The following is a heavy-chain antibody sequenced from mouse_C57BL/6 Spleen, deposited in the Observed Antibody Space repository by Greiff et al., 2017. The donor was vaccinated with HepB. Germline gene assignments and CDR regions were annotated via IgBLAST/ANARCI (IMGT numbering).Heavy chain of an antibody. Sequence: VKLMESGAELVKPGASVKLSCKASGYTFTEYTIHWVKQRSGQGLEWIGWFYPGSGSIKYNEKFKDKATLTADKSSSTVYMELSRLTSEDSAVYFCARHEEEEGYSVGAMDDWGQGTSVTVSS. V-gene: IGHV1-62-2*01. J-gene: IGHJ4*01. D-gene: IGHD2-3*01. CDR2: FYPGSGSI. CDR1: GYTFTEYT. CDR3: ARHEEEEGYSVGAMDD.